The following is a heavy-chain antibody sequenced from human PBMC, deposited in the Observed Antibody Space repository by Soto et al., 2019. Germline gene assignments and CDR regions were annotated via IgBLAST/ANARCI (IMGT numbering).Heavy chain of an antibody. V-gene: IGHV1-18*01. CDR1: GYTFTSYG. Sequence: ASVKVSCKASGYTFTSYGISWVRQAPGQGLEGMGWISAYNGNTNYAQKLQGRVTMTTDTSTSTAYMELRSLRSDDTAVYYCARLTSDITISGVVIGEYYYYYGMDVWGQGTTVTVSS. CDR3: ARLTSDITISGVVIGEYYYYYGMDV. D-gene: IGHD3-3*01. CDR2: ISAYNGNT. J-gene: IGHJ6*02.